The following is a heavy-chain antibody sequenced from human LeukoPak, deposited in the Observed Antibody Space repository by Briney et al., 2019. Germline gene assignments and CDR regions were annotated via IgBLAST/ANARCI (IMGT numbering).Heavy chain of an antibody. CDR2: IWNDGSNK. Sequence: GGSLRLSCAASGFTFSTYGMHWVCQAPGKGLEWVAVIWNDGSNKYCADSVKGRFTISRDNSKNTLYLQMNSLRVEDTAVYYCARGRSWGDWFDSWGQGTLVTVSS. CDR1: GFTFSTYG. D-gene: IGHD3-16*01. V-gene: IGHV3-33*01. J-gene: IGHJ5*01. CDR3: ARGRSWGDWFDS.